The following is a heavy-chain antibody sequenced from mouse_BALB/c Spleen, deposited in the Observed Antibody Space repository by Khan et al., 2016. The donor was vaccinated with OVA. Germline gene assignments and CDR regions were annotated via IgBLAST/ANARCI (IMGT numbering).Heavy chain of an antibody. V-gene: IGHV1-77*01. CDR1: GYTFTDYN. CDR3: EREWAAGFPY. Sequence: QVQLKESGAELARPGASVKLSCKASGYTFTDYNINWMRQRTGQGLEWIGEIYPGSDNTYYNEKFKGKATLTADKSSSTAYKQISRQTSEEATDYCGEREWAAGFPYWGQGTLVTVSA. CDR2: IYPGSDNT. J-gene: IGHJ3*01.